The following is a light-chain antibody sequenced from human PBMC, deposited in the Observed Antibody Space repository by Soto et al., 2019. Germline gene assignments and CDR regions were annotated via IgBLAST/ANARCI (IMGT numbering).Light chain of an antibody. Sequence: QSVLTQPTSVSGSPGQSITISCTGNHNDIGTYDYVSWYQQHPCRAPRLLIHGVTTRPSGISGRFSASKSGLTASLTISGPQPEDEADYYCSSLTSNRIYVFGPGTKVTVL. J-gene: IGLJ1*01. CDR2: GVT. V-gene: IGLV2-14*03. CDR1: HNDIGTYDY. CDR3: SSLTSNRIYV.